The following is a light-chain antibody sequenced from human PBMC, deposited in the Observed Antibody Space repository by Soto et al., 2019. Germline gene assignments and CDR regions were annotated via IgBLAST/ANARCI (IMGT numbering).Light chain of an antibody. CDR3: QQFKNYPIT. J-gene: IGKJ5*01. V-gene: IGKV1-39*01. Sequence: DIQMTQSPSSLSASVGDRVTITCRASQSISSYLNWYQQNPGAAPKLLIYAASALHSGVPSRFSGSGSGTDFTLTISSLHPEDFAVYFCQQFKNYPITFGQGTRLEIK. CDR2: AAS. CDR1: QSISSY.